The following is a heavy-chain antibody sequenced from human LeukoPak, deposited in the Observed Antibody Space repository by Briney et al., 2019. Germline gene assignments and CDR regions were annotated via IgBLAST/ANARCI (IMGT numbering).Heavy chain of an antibody. CDR1: GFTFSSYA. CDR3: AKAGNYGDYAYYFDY. V-gene: IGHV3-30*04. D-gene: IGHD4-17*01. J-gene: IGHJ4*02. CDR2: ISYDGSNK. Sequence: GGSLRLSCAASGFTFSSYAMHWVRQAPGKGLEWVAVISYDGSNKYYADSVKGRFTISRDNSKNTLYLQMDSLRAEDTAVYYCAKAGNYGDYAYYFDYWGQGTLVTVSS.